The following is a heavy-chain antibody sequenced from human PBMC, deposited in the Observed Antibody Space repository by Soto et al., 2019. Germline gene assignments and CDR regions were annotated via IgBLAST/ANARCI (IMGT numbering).Heavy chain of an antibody. J-gene: IGHJ4*02. V-gene: IGHV3-21*01. CDR3: ARGRLKAMVRGVIPDY. Sequence: GGSLRLSCAASGFTFSSYSMNWVRQAPGKGLEWVSSISSSSSYIYYADSVKGRFTISRDNAKNSLYLQMNSLRAEDTAVYYCARGRLKAMVRGVIPDYWGQGTLVTVSS. D-gene: IGHD3-10*01. CDR1: GFTFSSYS. CDR2: ISSSSSYI.